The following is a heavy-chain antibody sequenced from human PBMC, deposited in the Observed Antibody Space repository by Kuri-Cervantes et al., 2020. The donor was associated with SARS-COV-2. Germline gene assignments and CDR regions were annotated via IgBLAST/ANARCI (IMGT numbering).Heavy chain of an antibody. CDR2: ISGSGGST. V-gene: IGHV3-23*01. Sequence: GESLKISCTASEFTFGDYAMSWVRQAPGKGLELVSAISGSGGSTYYADSVKGRFTISRDNSKNTLYLQMNSLRAEDTAVYYCAKDKWELLFQPLDAFDIWGQGTMVTVSS. J-gene: IGHJ3*02. CDR1: EFTFGDYA. CDR3: AKDKWELLFQPLDAFDI. D-gene: IGHD1-26*01.